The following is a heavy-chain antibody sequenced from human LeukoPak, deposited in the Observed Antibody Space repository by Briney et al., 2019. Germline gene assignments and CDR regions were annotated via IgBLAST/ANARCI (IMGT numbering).Heavy chain of an antibody. CDR2: MNPNSGNT. CDR1: GYTFSSYD. Sequence: EASVKVSCKASGYTFSSYDINWVRQAPGQGLEWMGWMNPNSGNTGYAQKFQGRVTITRDTSITTAYMELSSLRSEDTAVYYCARRDGYNPLYFDYWGQGTLVTVSS. V-gene: IGHV1-8*03. J-gene: IGHJ4*02. D-gene: IGHD5-24*01. CDR3: ARRDGYNPLYFDY.